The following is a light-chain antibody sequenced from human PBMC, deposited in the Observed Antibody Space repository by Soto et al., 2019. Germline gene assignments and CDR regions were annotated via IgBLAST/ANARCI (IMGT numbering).Light chain of an antibody. CDR3: QQYNTYSWT. V-gene: IGKV1-5*01. Sequence: DIEMSQSAASLSVSLGDGVAITCRASQSLNRWLAWYQQKPGKAPKLLIYDASSLQSGVPSRFSGSGYGTEFDLTISSLQTDDFATYYCQQYNTYSWTFGPGTKVDTK. CDR1: QSLNRW. CDR2: DAS. J-gene: IGKJ1*01.